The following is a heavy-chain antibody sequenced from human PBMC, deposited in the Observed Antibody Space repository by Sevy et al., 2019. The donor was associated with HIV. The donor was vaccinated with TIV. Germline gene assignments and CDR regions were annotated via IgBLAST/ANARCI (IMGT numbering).Heavy chain of an antibody. V-gene: IGHV3-21*01. CDR2: ISSSSSYI. Sequence: GGSLRLSCAASGFTFSSYGLSSYSMNWVRQAPGKGLEWVSPISSSSSYIFYADSVKGRFTISRDNAKNSVYLQMNSLRAEDTAVYYCARDRGVGTSSYCMDVWGQGTTVTVSS. D-gene: IGHD1-26*01. J-gene: IGHJ6*02. CDR3: ARDRGVGTSSYCMDV. CDR1: GFTFSSYGLSSYS.